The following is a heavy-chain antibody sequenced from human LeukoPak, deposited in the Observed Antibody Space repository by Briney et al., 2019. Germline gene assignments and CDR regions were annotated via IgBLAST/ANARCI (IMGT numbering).Heavy chain of an antibody. D-gene: IGHD6-13*01. CDR3: VRVDSRDY. J-gene: IGHJ4*02. CDR1: GFTFSIST. Sequence: GGSLRLSCAASGFTFSISTMNWVRQAPGKGLDWVASISSSSSTMHYADPVKGRLTNSRDNAKNSLYLQINSLRAEDTAVYYCVRVDSRDYWGQGTLVTVSS. V-gene: IGHV3-21*01. CDR2: ISSSSSTM.